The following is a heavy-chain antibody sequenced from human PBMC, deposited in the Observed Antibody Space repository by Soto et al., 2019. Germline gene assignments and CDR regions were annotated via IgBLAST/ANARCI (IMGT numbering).Heavy chain of an antibody. J-gene: IGHJ6*02. D-gene: IGHD3-9*01. V-gene: IGHV3-21*01. CDR2: ISSSSSYI. CDR3: ARARADYDILTGYYDYHYYGMDV. Sequence: PGGSLSLSCAASGFTFSSYSMNWVRQAPGKGLEWVSSISSSSSYIYYADSVKGRFTISRDNAKNSLYLQMNSLRAEDTAVYYCARARADYDILTGYYDYHYYGMDVWGQGTTVTVSS. CDR1: GFTFSSYS.